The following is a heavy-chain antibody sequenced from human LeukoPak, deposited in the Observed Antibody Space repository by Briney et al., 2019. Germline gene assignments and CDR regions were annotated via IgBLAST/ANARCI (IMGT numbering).Heavy chain of an antibody. CDR1: GFTFTSSP. CDR3: AKECGRDYDDRAFDL. J-gene: IGHJ3*01. CDR2: ISGTGGST. Sequence: GGSLTLSWAASGFTFTSSPMNWVRQSPERGLEWVSAISGTGGSTSYADSLKGRFTISRDNSKNTLYLQMSSLPVEDTAVYYCAKECGRDYDDRAFDLWGQGTMVTVSS. D-gene: IGHD3-22*01. V-gene: IGHV3-23*01.